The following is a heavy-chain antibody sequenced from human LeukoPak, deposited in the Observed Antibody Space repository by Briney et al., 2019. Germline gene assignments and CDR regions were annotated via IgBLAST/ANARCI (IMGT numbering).Heavy chain of an antibody. CDR3: AKAAGRYCSGGSCYYGAFDI. D-gene: IGHD2-15*01. CDR2: ISGSGGST. J-gene: IGHJ3*02. Sequence: PGGSLRLSSAASGFTFSSYAMSWVRQAPGKGLEWVSAISGSGGSTYYADSVKGRFTISRDNSKNTLYLQMNSLRAEDTAVYYCAKAAGRYCSGGSCYYGAFDIWGQGTMVTVSS. CDR1: GFTFSSYA. V-gene: IGHV3-23*01.